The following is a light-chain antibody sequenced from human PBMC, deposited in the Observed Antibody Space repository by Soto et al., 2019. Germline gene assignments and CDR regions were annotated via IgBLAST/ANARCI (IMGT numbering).Light chain of an antibody. CDR1: SSDTGDYNY. J-gene: IGLJ1*01. CDR2: EVS. V-gene: IGLV2-8*01. Sequence: ALTQPPSASGSPGQSVTISCSGTSSDTGDYNYVSWYQQHPGKAPKLMIYEVSKRPSGVPDRFSGSKSGNTASLTVSGLQAEDEADYYCSSYAGSDNYVFGTGTKVTVL. CDR3: SSYAGSDNYV.